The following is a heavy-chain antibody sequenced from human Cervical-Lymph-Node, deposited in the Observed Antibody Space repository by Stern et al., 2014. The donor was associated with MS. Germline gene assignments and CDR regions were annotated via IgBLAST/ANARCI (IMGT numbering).Heavy chain of an antibody. D-gene: IGHD6-6*01. V-gene: IGHV1-69*01. CDR2: IIPIFGTA. Sequence: VQLVESGAEVKKPGSSVKVSCKASGGTFNTNVISWVRQAPGQGLEWMGGIIPIFGTALYAQKFQGRVTLTANESTRPAYIEPSSLRSEATSVYYCARAAYSTSSYNYWGQGTLVIVSS. CDR3: ARAAYSTSSYNY. CDR1: GGTFNTNV. J-gene: IGHJ4*02.